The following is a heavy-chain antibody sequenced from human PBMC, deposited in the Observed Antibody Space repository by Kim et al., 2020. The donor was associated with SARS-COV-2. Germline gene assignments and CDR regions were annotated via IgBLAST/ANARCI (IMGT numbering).Heavy chain of an antibody. D-gene: IGHD4-17*01. CDR1: GGTFSSYA. V-gene: IGHV1-69*13. J-gene: IGHJ6*02. Sequence: SVKVSCKASGGTFSSYAISWVRQAPGQGLEWMGGIIPIFGTANYAQKFQGRVTITADESTSTAHMELSRLRSEDTAVYYCARDYGGNSRYYYGMDVWGQGTTVTVSS. CDR2: IIPIFGTA. CDR3: ARDYGGNSRYYYGMDV.